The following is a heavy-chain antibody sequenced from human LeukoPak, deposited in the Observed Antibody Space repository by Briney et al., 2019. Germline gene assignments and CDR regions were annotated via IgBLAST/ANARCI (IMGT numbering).Heavy chain of an antibody. V-gene: IGHV4-34*01. CDR3: ARGKELVTSTDY. J-gene: IGHJ4*02. Sequence: SETLSLTCAVYGGSFSGYYWSWIRQPPGKGLEWIGEINHSGSTNYNPSLKSRVTISVDTSKNQFSLKLSSVTAADTAVYYCARGKELVTSTDYWGQGTLVTVSS. CDR1: GGSFSGYY. D-gene: IGHD6-6*01. CDR2: INHSGST.